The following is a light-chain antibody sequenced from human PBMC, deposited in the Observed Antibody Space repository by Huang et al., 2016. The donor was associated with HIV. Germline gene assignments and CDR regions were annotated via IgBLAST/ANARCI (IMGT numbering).Light chain of an antibody. CDR3: QVDES. J-gene: IGKJ1*01. Sequence: IHVTQSPSSLSVSVGDRVTITCQASQGIGNGLNWYQQKRGMAPKLLIHSASTLESGVPSRFTGSGFHTSFSLTIDGLQPADIATYYCQVDESFGQGTKVEFK. V-gene: IGKV1-33*01. CDR1: QGIGNG. CDR2: SAS.